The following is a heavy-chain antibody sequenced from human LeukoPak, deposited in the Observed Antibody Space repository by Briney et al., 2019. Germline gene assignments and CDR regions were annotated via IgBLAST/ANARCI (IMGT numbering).Heavy chain of an antibody. CDR3: ARADKYNQWFGEPQGWFDP. D-gene: IGHD3-10*01. CDR1: GGSISSYY. Sequence: SETLSLTCTVSGGSISSYYWSWIRQPPGEGLEWIGYIYYSGSTNYNPSLKSRVTISVDTSKNQFSLKLSSVTAADTAVYYCARADKYNQWFGEPQGWFDPWGQGTLVTVSS. J-gene: IGHJ5*02. V-gene: IGHV4-59*01. CDR2: IYYSGST.